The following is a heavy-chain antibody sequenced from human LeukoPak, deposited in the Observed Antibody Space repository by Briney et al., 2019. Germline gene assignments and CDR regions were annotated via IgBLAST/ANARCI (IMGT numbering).Heavy chain of an antibody. CDR2: IGVGSSAI. V-gene: IGHV3-48*02. Sequence: AGGSLKLSCAASGFTFSSYSMNWVRQAPGKGLEWVSYIGVGSSAIYYADSVKGRFTISGDNAKTSLYLQMNSLRDDDTAVYYCARDHQWAFDIWGQGTMVTVSS. J-gene: IGHJ3*02. CDR1: GFTFSSYS. D-gene: IGHD2-8*01. CDR3: ARDHQWAFDI.